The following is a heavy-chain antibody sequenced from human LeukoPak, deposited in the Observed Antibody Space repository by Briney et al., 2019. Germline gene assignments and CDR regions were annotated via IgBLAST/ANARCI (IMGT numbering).Heavy chain of an antibody. J-gene: IGHJ4*02. Sequence: GGSLRLSCATSGFDFSTFWMHWVRQAPGKGLVWVSRISSDGSGTSYADSVKGRFTISRDNAKNTLYLQMNSLRAEDTGVYYCARANHPTYYDSSGYYQDYWGQGTLVTVSS. D-gene: IGHD3-22*01. CDR1: GFDFSTFW. V-gene: IGHV3-74*01. CDR2: ISSDGSGT. CDR3: ARANHPTYYDSSGYYQDY.